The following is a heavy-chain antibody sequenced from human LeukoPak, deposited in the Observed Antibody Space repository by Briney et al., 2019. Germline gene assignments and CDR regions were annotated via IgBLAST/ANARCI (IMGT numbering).Heavy chain of an antibody. J-gene: IGHJ4*02. Sequence: GGSLRLSCAASGFTFSSYEMNWVRQAPGKGLEWVSYISSSGSTIYYAGSVKGRFTISRDNAKNSLYLQMNSLRAEDTAVYYCARDGYSYGFDYWGQGTLVTVSS. D-gene: IGHD5-18*01. CDR2: ISSSGSTI. V-gene: IGHV3-48*03. CDR3: ARDGYSYGFDY. CDR1: GFTFSSYE.